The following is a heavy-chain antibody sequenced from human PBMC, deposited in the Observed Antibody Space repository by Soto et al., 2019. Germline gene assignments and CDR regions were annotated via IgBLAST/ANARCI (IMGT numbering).Heavy chain of an antibody. Sequence: ASVKVSCKASGYTFRYDDIIWVRQATGQGLEWMGWMNPNSGNTGYAQKFQGRITMTRNTSISTAYMEMNSLTSEDTAVYYCARVGAWALRNLDYWGQGTRLTVSS. V-gene: IGHV1-8*01. J-gene: IGHJ4*02. CDR1: GYTFRYDD. CDR3: ARVGAWALRNLDY. D-gene: IGHD3-16*01. CDR2: MNPNSGNT.